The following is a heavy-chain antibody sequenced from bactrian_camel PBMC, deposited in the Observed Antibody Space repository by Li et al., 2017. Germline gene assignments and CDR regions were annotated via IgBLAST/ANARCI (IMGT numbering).Heavy chain of an antibody. CDR2: INAAGSST. CDR1: GFTFSGYW. CDR3: VRDLGTTGRYFDN. J-gene: IGHJ6*01. Sequence: HVQLVESGGGLVQPGGSLRLSCAASGFTFSGYWMRWVRQAPGKGLEWVSTINAAGSSTYYAESVKGRFTISRDNAKNTVYLQMNSVKPEDTAVYYCVRDLGTTGRYFDNWGQGTQVTVS. V-gene: IGHV3S1*01. D-gene: IGHD5*01.